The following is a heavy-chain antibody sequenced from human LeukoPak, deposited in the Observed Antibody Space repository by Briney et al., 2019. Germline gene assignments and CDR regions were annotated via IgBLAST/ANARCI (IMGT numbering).Heavy chain of an antibody. CDR1: GFTFSSYG. V-gene: IGHV3-21*01. Sequence: GGSLRLSCAASGFTFSSYGMNWVRQAPGKGLEWVSYISSSSSYIYYADSVKGRFTISRDNAKNSLYLQMNSLRAEDTAVYYCARAGDSSGWYSQSIYFDYWGQGTLVTVSS. J-gene: IGHJ4*02. CDR2: ISSSSSYI. D-gene: IGHD6-19*01. CDR3: ARAGDSSGWYSQSIYFDY.